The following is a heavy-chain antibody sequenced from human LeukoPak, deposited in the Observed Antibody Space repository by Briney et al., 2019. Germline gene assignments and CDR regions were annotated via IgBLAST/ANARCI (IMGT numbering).Heavy chain of an antibody. CDR1: GGSISSYY. D-gene: IGHD6-19*01. V-gene: IGHV4-59*01. CDR3: ARVASSGWDYYFDY. Sequence: PSETLSLTCTVSGGSISSYYWSWIRQPPGKGLEWIGYIYYSGSTNYNPSLKSRVTISVDTSMNQFSLKLSSVTAADTAVYYCARVASSGWDYYFDYWGQGTLVTVSS. J-gene: IGHJ4*02. CDR2: IYYSGST.